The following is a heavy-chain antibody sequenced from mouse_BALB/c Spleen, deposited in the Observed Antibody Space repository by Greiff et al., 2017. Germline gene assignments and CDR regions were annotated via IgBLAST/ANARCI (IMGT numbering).Heavy chain of an antibody. V-gene: IGHV5-9-4*01. CDR1: GFTFSSYA. D-gene: IGHD4-1*01. J-gene: IGHJ2*01. CDR2: ISSGGSYT. CDR3: ARTGTGYFDY. Sequence: EVMLVESGGGLVKPGGSLKLSCAASGFTFSSYAMSWVRQSPEKRLEWVAEISSGGSYTYYPDTVTGRFTISRDNAKNTLYLEMSSLRSEDTAMYYCARTGTGYFDYWGQGTTLTVSS.